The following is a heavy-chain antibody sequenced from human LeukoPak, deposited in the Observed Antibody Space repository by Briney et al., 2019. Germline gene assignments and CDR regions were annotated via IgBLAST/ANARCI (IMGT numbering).Heavy chain of an antibody. V-gene: IGHV3-23*01. CDR1: GFSFSTSP. CDR3: AKTHYDLLDV. J-gene: IGHJ6*02. CDR2: MNNGPGAT. Sequence: GGSLRLSCAAPGFSFSTSPMSWVRQPPGKGLEWVSAMNNGPGATFYRDSVRGRFTISRDDSKSTLYLQMNSLRAEDTGTYYCAKTHYDLLDVWGQGTTVTVSS. D-gene: IGHD5-12*01.